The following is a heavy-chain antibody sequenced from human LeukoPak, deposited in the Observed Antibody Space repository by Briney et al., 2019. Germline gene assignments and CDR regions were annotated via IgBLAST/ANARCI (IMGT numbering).Heavy chain of an antibody. J-gene: IGHJ4*02. CDR2: FDPEDGET. D-gene: IGHD6-13*01. CDR3: ATALSLKEQQRGPPDY. V-gene: IGHV1-24*01. Sequence: ASVKVSCKVSGYTLTELSMHWVRQAPGKGLEWMGGFDPEDGETIHAQKFQGRVTMTEDTSTDTAYMELSSLRSEDTAVYYCATALSLKEQQRGPPDYWGQGTLVTVSS. CDR1: GYTLTELS.